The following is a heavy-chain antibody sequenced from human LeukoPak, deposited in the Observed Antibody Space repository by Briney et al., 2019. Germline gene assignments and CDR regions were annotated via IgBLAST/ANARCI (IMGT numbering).Heavy chain of an antibody. CDR1: GFTFSDYY. Sequence: GGSLRLSCAASGFTFSDYYMTWIRQAPGKGLEWISDISSSGAMSYTDSVKGRFTISRDNSKDLLFLQMNSLRDEDTAIYFCARDLVTMFRGVLGYWGQGALVSVSS. CDR3: ARDLVTMFRGVLGY. V-gene: IGHV3-11*01. D-gene: IGHD3-10*01. J-gene: IGHJ4*02. CDR2: ISSSGAM.